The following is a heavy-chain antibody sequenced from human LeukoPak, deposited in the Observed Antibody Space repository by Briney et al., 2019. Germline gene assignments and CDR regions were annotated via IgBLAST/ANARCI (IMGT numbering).Heavy chain of an antibody. CDR2: IIPIFGTA. CDR3: ARDLSPSYSGSYFDY. Sequence: SVKVSCKASGGTFSSYAISWVRQAPGQGLEWMGGIIPIFGTANYAQKFQGRVTITADESTSTAYMELSSLRSEDTAVYYCARDLSPSYSGSYFDYWGQGTLVTVSS. CDR1: GGTFSSYA. V-gene: IGHV1-69*13. D-gene: IGHD1-26*01. J-gene: IGHJ4*02.